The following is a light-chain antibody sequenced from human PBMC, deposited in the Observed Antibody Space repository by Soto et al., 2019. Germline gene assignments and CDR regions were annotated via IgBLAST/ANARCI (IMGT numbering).Light chain of an antibody. V-gene: IGKV1-6*01. CDR3: QQYNDYWT. J-gene: IGKJ1*01. Sequence: AIQMTQSPSSLSASVGERVTITCRASQGIRNDLGWYQQKPGKAPKLLIYKASSLASGVPSRFSGSGSGTDFTLIISSLQPDDFATYYCQQYNDYWTFGQGTKVDIK. CDR1: QGIRND. CDR2: KAS.